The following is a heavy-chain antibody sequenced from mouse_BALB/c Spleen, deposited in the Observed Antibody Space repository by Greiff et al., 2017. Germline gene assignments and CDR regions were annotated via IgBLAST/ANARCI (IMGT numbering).Heavy chain of an antibody. J-gene: IGHJ1*01. D-gene: IGHD3-3*01. V-gene: IGHV2-6-7*01. CDR3: ARDIEGRTGDWYFDV. CDR1: GFSLTGYG. Sequence: VKLMESGPGLVAPSQSLSITCTVSGFSLTGYGVNWVRQPPGKGLEWLGMIWGDGSTDYNSALKSRLSISQDNSKSQVFLKMNSLQTDDTARYYCARDIEGRTGDWYFDVWGAGTTVTVSS. CDR2: IWGDGST.